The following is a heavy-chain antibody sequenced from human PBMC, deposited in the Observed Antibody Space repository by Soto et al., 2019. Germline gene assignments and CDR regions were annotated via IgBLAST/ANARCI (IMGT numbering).Heavy chain of an antibody. CDR3: AKSLSASPNYFFDS. Sequence: PGGSLRLSCAASGVPFSIYAMTWVRQTPGKGLEWVSGISGSGGITYYADSVKGRFTISRDNSNNTLFLQMHSLRADDTAVYYCAKSLSASPNYFFDSWGQGTLVTVSS. D-gene: IGHD1-1*01. CDR1: GVPFSIYA. V-gene: IGHV3-23*01. CDR2: ISGSGGIT. J-gene: IGHJ4*02.